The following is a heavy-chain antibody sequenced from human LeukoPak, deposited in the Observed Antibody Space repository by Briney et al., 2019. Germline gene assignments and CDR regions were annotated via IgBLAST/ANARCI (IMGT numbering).Heavy chain of an antibody. CDR3: AGAKSIITEVRGAVPGRFDF. CDR1: GYSISSGYY. V-gene: IGHV4-38-2*01. J-gene: IGHJ4*02. Sequence: SETLSLTCAVSGYSISSGYYWGWIRPSPGKGLEWIGSAYHNGRTYYSPSLKSRVTISVDTSKNQVSLKLSSVTAADTAVYYCAGAKSIITEVRGAVPGRFDFWGQGTLVTVSS. D-gene: IGHD3-10*01. CDR2: AYHNGRT.